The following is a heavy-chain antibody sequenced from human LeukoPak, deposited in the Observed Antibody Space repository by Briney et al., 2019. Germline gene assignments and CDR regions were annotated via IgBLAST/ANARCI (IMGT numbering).Heavy chain of an antibody. CDR2: IYTSGST. Sequence: SQTLSLTCTVSGGSISSGSYYWSWIRQPAGNGLEWIGRIYTSGSTNYNPSLKSRVTISVDTSKNQFSLKLSSVTAADTAVYYCARSTVTTFYWFDPWGQGTLVTVSS. J-gene: IGHJ5*02. CDR3: ARSTVTTFYWFDP. CDR1: GGSISSGSYY. V-gene: IGHV4-61*02. D-gene: IGHD4-11*01.